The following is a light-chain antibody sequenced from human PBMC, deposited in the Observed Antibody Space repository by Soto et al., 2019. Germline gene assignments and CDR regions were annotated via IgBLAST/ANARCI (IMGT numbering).Light chain of an antibody. CDR2: DAS. CDR1: QSISSW. CDR3: QQYNSYPWT. Sequence: DIQITQSPSTLSASVGDRVTITCRASQSISSWLAWYQQKPGKAPKLLIYDASSLESGVPSRFSGSGSGTEFTLTISSRQPDDFATYYCQQYNSYPWTFGQGTKVEFK. V-gene: IGKV1-5*01. J-gene: IGKJ1*01.